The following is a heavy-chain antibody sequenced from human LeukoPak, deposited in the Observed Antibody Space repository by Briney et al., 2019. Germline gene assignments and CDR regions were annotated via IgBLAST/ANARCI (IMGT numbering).Heavy chain of an antibody. CDR1: GFAFSTFA. CDR3: ARAGMGLQYPSVNYFYGMDV. Sequence: GGSLRLSCAASGFAFSTFAMHWVRLAPGKGLEWVAVISYDGSNKYYADSVKGRFTISRDNFKSTLYLQMNSLRPEDTAVYSCARAGMGLQYPSVNYFYGMDVWGQGTTVTVSS. V-gene: IGHV3-30*04. CDR2: ISYDGSNK. J-gene: IGHJ6*02. D-gene: IGHD2-2*02.